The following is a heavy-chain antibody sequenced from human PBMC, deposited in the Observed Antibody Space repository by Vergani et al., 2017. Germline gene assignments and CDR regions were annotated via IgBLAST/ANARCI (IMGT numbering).Heavy chain of an antibody. CDR1: GFTFSSYA. V-gene: IGHV3-23*01. J-gene: IGHJ3*02. CDR3: AKDAITMFPGGDAFDI. Sequence: EVQLLESGGGLVQPGGSLRLSCAASGFTFSSYAMSWVRQAPGKGLEWVSAISGSGGSTYYADSVKGRFTIYRDNSKNTLYLQMNSLRAEDTAVYYCAKDAITMFPGGDAFDIWGQGIMVTVSS. D-gene: IGHD3-10*02. CDR2: ISGSGGST.